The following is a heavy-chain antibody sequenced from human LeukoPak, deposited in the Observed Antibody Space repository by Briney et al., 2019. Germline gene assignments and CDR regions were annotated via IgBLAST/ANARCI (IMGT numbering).Heavy chain of an antibody. J-gene: IGHJ6*02. CDR1: GGSISSGSYY. V-gene: IGHV4-61*02. D-gene: IGHD3-22*01. Sequence: SETLSLTCTVSGGSISSGSYYWSWIRQPAGKGLEWIGRIYTSGSTNYNPSLKSRVTISVDTSKNQFSLKLSSVTAADTAVYYCARAVVIRDYYYGMDVWGQGTTVTVSS. CDR3: ARAVVIRDYYYGMDV. CDR2: IYTSGST.